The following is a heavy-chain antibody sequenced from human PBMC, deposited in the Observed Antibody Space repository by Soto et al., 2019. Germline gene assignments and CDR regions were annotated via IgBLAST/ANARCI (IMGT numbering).Heavy chain of an antibody. CDR2: IYYSGST. CDR3: ARGDADYRGYYYMDG. CDR1: GGSISSYY. V-gene: IGHV4-59*08. Sequence: SETLSLTCTVSGGSISSYYWSWIRRPPGKGLEWIGYIYYSGSTNYNPSLKSRVTISVDTSKNQFSLKLSSVTAADTAVYYCARGDADYRGYYYMDGWGKGTTVTVSS. D-gene: IGHD4-17*01. J-gene: IGHJ6*03.